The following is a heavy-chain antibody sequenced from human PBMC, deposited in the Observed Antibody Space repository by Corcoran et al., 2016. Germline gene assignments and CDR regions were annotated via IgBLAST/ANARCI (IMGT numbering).Heavy chain of an antibody. V-gene: IGHV4-34*01. CDR2: INHSGST. J-gene: IGHJ4*02. D-gene: IGHD3-22*01. CDR1: GGSFSGYY. Sequence: QVQLQQWGAGLLKPSETLSLTCAVYGGSFSGYYWSWIRQPPGKGLEWIGEINHSGSTNYNPSLKSRVTISVDTSKNQFSLKLSSVTAADTAVYYWARAALYYYDSSGYWVFDYWGQGTLVTVSS. CDR3: ARAALYYYDSSGYWVFDY.